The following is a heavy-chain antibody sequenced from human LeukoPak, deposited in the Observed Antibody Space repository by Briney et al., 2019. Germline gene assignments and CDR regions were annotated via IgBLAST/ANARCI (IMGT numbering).Heavy chain of an antibody. V-gene: IGHV1-69*06. D-gene: IGHD2-2*01. Sequence: SVKVSCKASGYTFTSYDINWVRQATGQGLEWMGGIMPMFGKANYAQKFQGRVTTTADKSTSTAYMELSSLRSEDTAVYYCATRRGYCSSTSCPPTGYYYMDVWGKGTTVTVSS. J-gene: IGHJ6*03. CDR3: ATRRGYCSSTSCPPTGYYYMDV. CDR2: IMPMFGKA. CDR1: GYTFTSYD.